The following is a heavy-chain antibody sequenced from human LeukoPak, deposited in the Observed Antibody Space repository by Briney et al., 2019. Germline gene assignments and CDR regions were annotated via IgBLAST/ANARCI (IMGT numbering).Heavy chain of an antibody. J-gene: IGHJ3*02. CDR1: GGSFSGYY. D-gene: IGHD1-20*01. Sequence: SETLSLTCVVYGGSFSGYYWSWIRQPPGKGLEWIGEINHSGSTNYNPSLKSRVTISVDTSKNQFSLKLSSVTAADTAVYYCASLNNWDDAFDIWGQGTMVTVSS. CDR2: INHSGST. CDR3: ASLNNWDDAFDI. V-gene: IGHV4-34*01.